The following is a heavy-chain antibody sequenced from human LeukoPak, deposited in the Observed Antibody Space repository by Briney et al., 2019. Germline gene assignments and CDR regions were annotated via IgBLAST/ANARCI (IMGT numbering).Heavy chain of an antibody. V-gene: IGHV1-3*01. Sequence: AASVKVSCKASGYTFTSYAIHWVRQAPGQRLEWLGWINAGNGNTKYSQKFQGRATITSDTSATTAYMELTSLRSEDTAVYFCARGYCSSTSCQYYFDYWGQGTLVTVSS. D-gene: IGHD2-2*01. CDR3: ARGYCSSTSCQYYFDY. CDR1: GYTFTSYA. CDR2: INAGNGNT. J-gene: IGHJ4*02.